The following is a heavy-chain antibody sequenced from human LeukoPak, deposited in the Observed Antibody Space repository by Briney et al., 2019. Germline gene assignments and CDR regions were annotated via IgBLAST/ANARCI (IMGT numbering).Heavy chain of an antibody. CDR3: AKDGIYGDYGAY. CDR2: IWYDGSNK. Sequence: PGGSLRLSCAASGFTFSSYGMHWVRQAPGKGLEWVAVIWYDGSNKYYADSVKGRSTISRDNSKNTLYLQMNSLRAEDTAVYYCAKDGIYGDYGAYWGQGTLVTVSS. J-gene: IGHJ4*02. CDR1: GFTFSSYG. D-gene: IGHD4-17*01. V-gene: IGHV3-33*06.